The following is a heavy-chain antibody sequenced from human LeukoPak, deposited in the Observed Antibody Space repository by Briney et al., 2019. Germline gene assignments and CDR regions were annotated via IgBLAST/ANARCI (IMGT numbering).Heavy chain of an antibody. CDR3: ARNAIPFDY. Sequence: ASVKVSCKASGYTFTGCYMLWVRQAPRQGLEWRGRINPHSVGTNYAQKFRDRVTMTRDTSISTAYMELSRLRSDDTAVYYCARNAIPFDYWGQGTLVTVSS. D-gene: IGHD2-8*01. CDR2: INPHSVGT. V-gene: IGHV1-2*06. CDR1: GYTFTGCY. J-gene: IGHJ4*02.